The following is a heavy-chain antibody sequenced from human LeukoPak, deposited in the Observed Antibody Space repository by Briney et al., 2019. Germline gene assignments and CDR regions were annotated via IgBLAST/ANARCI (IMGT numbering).Heavy chain of an antibody. CDR3: TRAPSFGQYQPDH. CDR1: GFTFSSYS. D-gene: IGHD2-2*01. CDR2: ISSSSSHK. V-gene: IGHV3-21*01. J-gene: IGHJ5*02. Sequence: PGGSLRLSCAASGFTFSSYSMNWVRQAPGKGLEWVSSISSSSSHKYYADSVKGRFTISRDNAKNSLYLQMNSLRAEDTAVYYWTRAPSFGQYQPDHWGQGTLVTVSS.